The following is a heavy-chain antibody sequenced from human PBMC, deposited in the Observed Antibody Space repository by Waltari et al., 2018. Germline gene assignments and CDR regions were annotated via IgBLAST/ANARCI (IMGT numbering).Heavy chain of an antibody. CDR2: ISDSGYST. CDR1: GFTFSRFA. V-gene: IGHV3-23*01. Sequence: EVQLLESGGGLVQPGGSLRLSCAASGFTFSRFAMSWVRQAPGKGLEWVSTISDSGYSTYYADSGKCRFTISRDNSKNTLYLQMNSRRAEDTAVYYCAKDAGEGYCSGGSCYPNYYYGMDVWGQGTTVTVSS. J-gene: IGHJ6*02. CDR3: AKDAGEGYCSGGSCYPNYYYGMDV. D-gene: IGHD2-15*01.